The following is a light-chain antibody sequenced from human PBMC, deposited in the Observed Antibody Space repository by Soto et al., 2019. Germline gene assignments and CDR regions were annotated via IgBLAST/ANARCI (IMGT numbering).Light chain of an antibody. CDR1: SSDVGGYNF. CDR2: DVS. J-gene: IGLJ1*01. CDR3: SSYTSSSTYV. Sequence: QSALPQPASVSGSPGHSITISCTGTSSDVGGYNFVSWYQHHPGKAPKLMIYDVSNRPSGVSNRFSGSKSGNTASLTISGLQADDESDYYCSSYTSSSTYVFGTGTKVTVL. V-gene: IGLV2-14*03.